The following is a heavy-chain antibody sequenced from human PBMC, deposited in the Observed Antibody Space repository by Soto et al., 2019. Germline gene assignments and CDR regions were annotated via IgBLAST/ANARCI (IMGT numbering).Heavy chain of an antibody. CDR1: GYTFTSYG. V-gene: IGHV1-18*01. CDR2: IRSYNNST. D-gene: IGHD2-8*01. Sequence: QVQLVESGAEVKKPGASVKVSCKASGYTFTSYGVNWVRQAPGQGLEWMGWIRSYNNSTNYAQKLQGRVTMTTDTSTNTAYMELRSLRSDDTAVYYCARHGNGDDYWGQGTLVTVSS. J-gene: IGHJ4*02. CDR3: ARHGNGDDY.